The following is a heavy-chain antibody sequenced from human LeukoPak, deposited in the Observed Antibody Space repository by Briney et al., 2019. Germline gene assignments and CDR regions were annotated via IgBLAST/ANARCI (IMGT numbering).Heavy chain of an antibody. J-gene: IGHJ4*02. CDR2: IDTDGSTT. CDR1: GFTFSNSL. Sequence: PGGSLTLSCAASGFTFSNSLMHWVRQVPGKELVWVARIDTDGSTTHYADSVKGRFTISRDNAKNTLYLQMNSLRAEDTAVYYCARDRDGYNYWGQGTLVTVSS. V-gene: IGHV3-74*01. CDR3: ARDRDGYNY. D-gene: IGHD5-24*01.